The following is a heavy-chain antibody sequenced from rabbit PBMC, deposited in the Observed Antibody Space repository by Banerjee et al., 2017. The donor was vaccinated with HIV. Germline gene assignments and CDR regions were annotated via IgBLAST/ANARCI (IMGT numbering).Heavy chain of an antibody. D-gene: IGHD6-1*01. CDR1: GFSFSSGYD. Sequence: QSLEESGGDLVKPGASLTLTCKASGFSFSSGYDMCWVRQAPGKGLEWIACIYAGSSGSTHYASWAKGRFTISKTSSTTVTLQMTSLTVADTATYFCARADYVDYGCASNLWGPGTLVTVS. CDR3: ARADYVDYGCASNL. V-gene: IGHV1S40*01. CDR2: IYAGSSGST. J-gene: IGHJ4*01.